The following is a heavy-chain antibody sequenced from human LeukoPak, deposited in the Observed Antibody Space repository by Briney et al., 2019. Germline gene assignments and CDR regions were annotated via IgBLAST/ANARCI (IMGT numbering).Heavy chain of an antibody. CDR1: GGSISCYY. CDR3: ARTLSEYSSSSLGY. D-gene: IGHD6-6*01. V-gene: IGHV4-59*01. Sequence: SETLSLTCTVSGGSISCYYWSWIRQPPGKGLAWIGYIYYSGSTNYNPSLKCRVTRSVDTSKSQFSLKLSSVTAADTAVYYCARTLSEYSSSSLGYWGQGTLVTVSS. CDR2: IYYSGST. J-gene: IGHJ4*02.